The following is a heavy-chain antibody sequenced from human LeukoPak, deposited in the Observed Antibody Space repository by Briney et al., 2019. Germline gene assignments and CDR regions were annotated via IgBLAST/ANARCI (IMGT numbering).Heavy chain of an antibody. V-gene: IGHV3-9*01. CDR3: AKVSAAMSSSSVYGMDV. J-gene: IGHJ6*02. Sequence: LSLTCTVSGGSISSYYWSWIRQPPGKGLEWVSGISWNSGSIGYADSVKGRFTISRDNAKNSLYLQMNSLRAEDTALYYCAKVSAAMSSSSVYGMDVWGQGTTVTVSS. CDR1: GGSISSYY. D-gene: IGHD6-6*01. CDR2: ISWNSGSI.